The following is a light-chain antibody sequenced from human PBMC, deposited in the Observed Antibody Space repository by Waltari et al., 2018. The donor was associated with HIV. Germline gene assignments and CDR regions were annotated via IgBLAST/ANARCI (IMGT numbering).Light chain of an antibody. CDR3: QTWGTGV. V-gene: IGLV4-69*01. CDR2: LNSDGSH. J-gene: IGLJ3*02. CDR1: RGHSSYA. Sequence: QLVLTQSPSASASLGASVKLTCTLSRGHSSYAISWHQQQPEKGPRYLMKLNSDGSHSKGYGIPDRFSGSSSGAERSLTISSLQSEDEADYYCQTWGTGVFGGGTKLTVL.